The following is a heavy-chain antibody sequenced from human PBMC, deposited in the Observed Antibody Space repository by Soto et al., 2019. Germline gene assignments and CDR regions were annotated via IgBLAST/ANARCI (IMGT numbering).Heavy chain of an antibody. CDR1: GASIRSYY. Sequence: SETLSLTCSVSGASIRSYYWHWIRQHPGKGLEWIGYVYTSDYTRYSSSLKSRVTISVDTSKSQFYLRLNSVTAADTAVYYCASSACHPGDFFYYNGMDVWGQGTTVTVSS. V-gene: IGHV4-4*08. J-gene: IGHJ6*02. CDR2: VYTSDYT. D-gene: IGHD3-10*01. CDR3: ASSACHPGDFFYYNGMDV.